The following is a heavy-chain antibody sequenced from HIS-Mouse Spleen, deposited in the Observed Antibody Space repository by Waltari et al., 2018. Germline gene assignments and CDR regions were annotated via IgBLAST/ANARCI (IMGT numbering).Heavy chain of an antibody. V-gene: IGHV3-30*04. Sequence: QVQLVESGGGVVPPGRSLRLSCAASGFPFGSYAIYWVRQAPGKGLEWVAVISYDGSNKYYADSGKGRFTISRDNSKNTLYLQMNSLRAEDTAVYYCARDLMEVKWYFDLWGRGTLVTVSS. CDR2: ISYDGSNK. CDR3: ARDLMEVKWYFDL. CDR1: GFPFGSYA. D-gene: IGHD1-1*01. J-gene: IGHJ2*01.